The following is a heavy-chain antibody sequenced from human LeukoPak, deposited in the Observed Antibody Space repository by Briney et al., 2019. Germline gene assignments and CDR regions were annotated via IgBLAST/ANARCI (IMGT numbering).Heavy chain of an antibody. CDR2: ISPTGSDT. J-gene: IGHJ3*02. D-gene: IGHD5-24*01. Sequence: GGSLRLSCAASGFAFSDYYMSWVRQAPGKGLEWVSYISPTGSDTYYADSVKGRFTISRDNARNSVHLQMNSLRAEDTAVYYCARDSATRAFDIWGQGTMVTVSS. V-gene: IGHV3-11*04. CDR3: ARDSATRAFDI. CDR1: GFAFSDYY.